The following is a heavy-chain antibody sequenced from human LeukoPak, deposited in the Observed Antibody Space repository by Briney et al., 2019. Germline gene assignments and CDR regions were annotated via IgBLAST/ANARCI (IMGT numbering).Heavy chain of an antibody. CDR3: AKGGSSWFLHY. V-gene: IGHV3-23*01. Sequence: GGSLRLSCAASGFTFSSYGMSWVRQAPGKGLEWVSGISGSDGSTYYTDSVKGRFTISRGNSRNTLFLQMNSPRAEDTAVYYCAKGGSSWFLHYWGQGTLVTVSS. J-gene: IGHJ4*02. CDR2: ISGSDGST. CDR1: GFTFSSYG. D-gene: IGHD6-13*01.